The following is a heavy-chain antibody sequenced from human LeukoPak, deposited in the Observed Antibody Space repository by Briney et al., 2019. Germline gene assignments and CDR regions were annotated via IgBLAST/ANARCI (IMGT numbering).Heavy chain of an antibody. Sequence: SETLSLTCAVYGGSFSGYYWSWIRQPPGKGLEWIGEINHSGSTNYNPSLKSRVTISVDTSKNQFSLKLSSVTAADTAVYYRARHRRPQIQLWFPVVPDAFDIWGQGKMVTVSS. CDR2: INHSGST. D-gene: IGHD5-18*01. CDR1: GGSFSGYY. CDR3: ARHRRPQIQLWFPVVPDAFDI. J-gene: IGHJ3*02. V-gene: IGHV4-34*01.